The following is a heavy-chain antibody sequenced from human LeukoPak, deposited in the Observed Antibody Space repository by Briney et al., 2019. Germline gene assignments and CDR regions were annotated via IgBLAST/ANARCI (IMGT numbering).Heavy chain of an antibody. CDR2: LYPGDSVT. D-gene: IGHD6-19*01. J-gene: IGHJ4*02. CDR3: ARQVGWPTGYDY. V-gene: IGHV5-51*01. CDR1: GYSFTGYS. Sequence: GESLKISCKASGYSFTGYSIGCVRQMPGKGLEWMGILYPGDSVTKYSPSFQGQVTISADKSISTAYLQWCSLKASDTAMYYCARQVGWPTGYDYWGQGTLVTVSS.